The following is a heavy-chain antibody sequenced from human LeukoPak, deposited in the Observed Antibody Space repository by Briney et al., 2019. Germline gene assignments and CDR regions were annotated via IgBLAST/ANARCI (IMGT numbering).Heavy chain of an antibody. CDR2: ISRSGGST. Sequence: GASLRLSCAASGFTFSSYAMSWVRQAPAKGLEWVSAISRSGGSTYYADSVKGRFTISRDNSKNTLYLQMNSLTAEDTAVYYCAKDAFYCSSTSCYAFDYWGQGTLVTVSS. CDR1: GFTFSSYA. D-gene: IGHD2-2*01. CDR3: AKDAFYCSSTSCYAFDY. V-gene: IGHV3-23*01. J-gene: IGHJ4*02.